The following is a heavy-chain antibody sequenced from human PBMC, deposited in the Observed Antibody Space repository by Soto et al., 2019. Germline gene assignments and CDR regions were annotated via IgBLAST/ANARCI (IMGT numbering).Heavy chain of an antibody. J-gene: IGHJ6*02. V-gene: IGHV3-30*03. CDR2: ISDDGSNK. Sequence: GGSLRLSCAASGFNFSSYGMNWVRQAPGKGLEWVAAISDDGSNKYYADSVKGRFTISRDNAKNTLYLQMNSLRAEDTAVYYCARDGGYSGYEQQYSYYGMDVWGQGTTVTVSS. CDR1: GFNFSSYG. CDR3: ARDGGYSGYEQQYSYYGMDV. D-gene: IGHD5-12*01.